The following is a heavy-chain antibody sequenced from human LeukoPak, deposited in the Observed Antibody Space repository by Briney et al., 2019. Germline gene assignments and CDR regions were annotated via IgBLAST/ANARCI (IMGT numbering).Heavy chain of an antibody. CDR3: ARGKYYYGSGSYYNPYYFDY. CDR2: INHTGST. J-gene: IGHJ4*02. V-gene: IGHV4-34*01. CDR1: GGSFSGYY. Sequence: SSETPSLTCAVYGGSFSGYYWSWIRQPPGKGLEWIGEINHTGSTNYNPSLKSRVTISVDTSKNQFSLKLSSVTAADTAVYYCARGKYYYGSGSYYNPYYFDYWGQGTLVTVSS. D-gene: IGHD3-10*01.